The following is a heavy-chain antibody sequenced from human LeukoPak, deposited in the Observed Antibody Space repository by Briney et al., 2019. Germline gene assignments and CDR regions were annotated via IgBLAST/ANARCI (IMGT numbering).Heavy chain of an antibody. Sequence: GGSLRLSCAASGFTFSSYAMSWVRQAPGKGLEWVSAISGSGGSTYYADSVEGRFTISRDNSKNTLYLQMNSLRAEDTAVYYCAKGPGYGLAYYFDYWGQGTLVTVSS. J-gene: IGHJ4*02. CDR1: GFTFSSYA. CDR2: ISGSGGST. CDR3: AKGPGYGLAYYFDY. D-gene: IGHD5-18*01. V-gene: IGHV3-23*01.